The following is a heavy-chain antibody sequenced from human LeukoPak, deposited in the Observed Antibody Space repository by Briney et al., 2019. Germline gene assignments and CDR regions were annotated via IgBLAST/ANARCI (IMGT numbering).Heavy chain of an antibody. CDR3: AREKGSNYYYYMDV. Sequence: ASVKVSYKASGGTFSSYAISWVRQAPGQGLEWMGGIIPIFGTANYAQKFQGRVTITADESTSTAYMELSSLRSEDTAVYYCAREKGSNYYYYMDVWGKGTTVTISS. D-gene: IGHD2-2*01. J-gene: IGHJ6*03. CDR2: IIPIFGTA. CDR1: GGTFSSYA. V-gene: IGHV1-69*13.